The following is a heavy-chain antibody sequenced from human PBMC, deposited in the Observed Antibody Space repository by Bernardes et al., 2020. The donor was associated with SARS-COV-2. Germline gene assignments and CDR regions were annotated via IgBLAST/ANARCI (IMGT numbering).Heavy chain of an antibody. V-gene: IGHV3-7*01. J-gene: IGHJ4*02. CDR3: AREKARWIQLWANPDY. CDR1: GFTFSSYW. CDR2: IKQDGSEK. Sequence: GGSLRLSCAASGFTFSSYWLSWVRQAPGKGLEWVANIKQDGSEKYYVDSVKGRFTISRDNAKNSLYLQMNSLRAEDTAVYYCAREKARWIQLWANPDYWGQGTLVTGSA. D-gene: IGHD5-18*01.